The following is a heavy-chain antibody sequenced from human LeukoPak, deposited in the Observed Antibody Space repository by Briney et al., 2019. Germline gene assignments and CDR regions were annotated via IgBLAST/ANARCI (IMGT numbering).Heavy chain of an antibody. V-gene: IGHV4-59*08. CDR3: ARHGTISSESYFDY. CDR1: GGSVSSYY. CDR2: IHNSGRT. D-gene: IGHD1-14*01. J-gene: IGHJ4*02. Sequence: SETLSLTCSISGGSVSSYYWSWIRQSPGKGLEWIGYIHNSGRTNYNPSLKSRVTGFVDTSKNQVSLRLSSVTAADTAVYYCARHGTISSESYFDYWGQGALVTVSS.